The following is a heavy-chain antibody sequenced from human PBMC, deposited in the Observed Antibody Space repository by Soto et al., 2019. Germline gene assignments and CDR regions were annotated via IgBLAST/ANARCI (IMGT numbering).Heavy chain of an antibody. CDR2: IYYSGST. D-gene: IGHD3-9*01. J-gene: IGHJ4*02. V-gene: IGHV4-31*03. Sequence: QVQLQESGPGLVKPSQTLSLTCTVSGGSISSGGYYWSWIRQHPGKGLEWIGYIYYSGSTYYNPSLKSRVTISVDTSKNQFSLKLSSVTAADTDVYHCARWGDYDILTGSNYFDYWGQGTLVTVSS. CDR3: ARWGDYDILTGSNYFDY. CDR1: GGSISSGGYY.